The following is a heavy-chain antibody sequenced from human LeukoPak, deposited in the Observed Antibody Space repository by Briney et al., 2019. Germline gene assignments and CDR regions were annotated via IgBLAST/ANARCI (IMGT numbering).Heavy chain of an antibody. J-gene: IGHJ4*02. CDR2: IYTSGST. D-gene: IGHD1-26*01. CDR3: ARERAGYSGSYFDY. Sequence: SETLSLTCTVSGGSISSGSYYWSWIRQPAGKGLEWIGRIYTSGSTNYNPSLKSRVTISVDTSKNQFSLKLSSVTAADTAVYYCARERAGYSGSYFDYWGQGTLVTVSS. V-gene: IGHV4-61*02. CDR1: GGSISSGSYY.